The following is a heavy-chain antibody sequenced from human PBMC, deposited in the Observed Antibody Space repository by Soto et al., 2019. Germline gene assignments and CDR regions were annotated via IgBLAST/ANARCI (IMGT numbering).Heavy chain of an antibody. J-gene: IGHJ6*02. CDR2: IIPILGIA. V-gene: IGHV1-69*02. CDR1: GGTFSSYT. CDR3: ARLAGGLGYCSGGSCYAGVDYYYGMDV. D-gene: IGHD2-15*01. Sequence: QVQLVQSGAEVKKPGSSVKVSCKASGGTFSSYTISWVRQAPGQGLEWMGRIIPILGIANYAQKFQGRVTITANKSTSTAYMVLSSLRSEDTAVYYCARLAGGLGYCSGGSCYAGVDYYYGMDVWGQGTTVTVSS.